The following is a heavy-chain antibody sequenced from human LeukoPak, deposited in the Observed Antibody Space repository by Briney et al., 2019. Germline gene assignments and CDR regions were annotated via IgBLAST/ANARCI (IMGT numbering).Heavy chain of an antibody. CDR1: GYTFTSYG. V-gene: IGHV1-18*01. CDR2: ISAYNGNT. CDR3: ARDRALWFGEFPSLYYYYYGMDV. Sequence: ASVKVSCKASGYTFTSYGISWVRQAPGQGLELMGWISAYNGNTNYAQKLQGRVTMTTDTSTSTAYMELRSLRSDDTAVYYCARDRALWFGEFPSLYYYYYGMDVWGQGTTVTVSS. J-gene: IGHJ6*02. D-gene: IGHD3-10*01.